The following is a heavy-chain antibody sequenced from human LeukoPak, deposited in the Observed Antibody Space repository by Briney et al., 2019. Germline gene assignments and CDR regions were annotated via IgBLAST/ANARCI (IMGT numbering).Heavy chain of an antibody. V-gene: IGHV3-23*01. CDR2: ISGSGGST. J-gene: IGHJ4*02. CDR3: AKDKEYSSSLYDY. Sequence: GGSLRLSCAASGFTFSSYAMSWVRQAPGKGLEWVSAISGSGGSTYYADSVKGRFTISRDNSKNTLYLQMNSLRAEDTAVYYSAKDKEYSSSLYDYWGQGTLVTVSS. CDR1: GFTFSSYA. D-gene: IGHD6-13*01.